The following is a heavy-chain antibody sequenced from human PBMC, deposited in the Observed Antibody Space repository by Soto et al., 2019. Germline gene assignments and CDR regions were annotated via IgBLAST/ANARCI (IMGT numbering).Heavy chain of an antibody. D-gene: IGHD1-7*01. CDR2: IIPIFGTA. V-gene: IGHV1-69*01. Sequence: QVQLVQSGAEVKKPGSSVKVSCTASGGTFSSYAISWGRQAPGQGLEWMGGIIPIFGTANYAQKFKGRVTMTAEESTSTAYMELSSLRSEDTDVYYCERGTTGTTPWQWYYYYGMDVWGPGTTVTVSS. CDR3: ERGTTGTTPWQWYYYYGMDV. CDR1: GGTFSSYA. J-gene: IGHJ6*02.